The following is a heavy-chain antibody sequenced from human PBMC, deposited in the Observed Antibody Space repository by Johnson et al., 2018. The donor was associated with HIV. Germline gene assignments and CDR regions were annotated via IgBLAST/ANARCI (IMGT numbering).Heavy chain of an antibody. CDR2: IWYDGSNK. V-gene: IGHV3-30*04. Sequence: QMLLVESGGGVVQPGRSLRLSCAASGFTFSSYAMHWVRQAPGKGLEWVAVIWYDGSNKYYADSVKGRFTISRDNSKNTLYLQMNSLRAEDTDVYYCAKDRDYYGSGLIWGQGTMVTVSS. CDR3: AKDRDYYGSGLI. J-gene: IGHJ3*02. D-gene: IGHD3-10*01. CDR1: GFTFSSYA.